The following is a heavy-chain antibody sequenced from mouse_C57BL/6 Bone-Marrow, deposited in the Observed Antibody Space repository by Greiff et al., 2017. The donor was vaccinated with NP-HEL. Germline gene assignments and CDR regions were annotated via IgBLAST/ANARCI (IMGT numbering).Heavy chain of an antibody. V-gene: IGHV14-4*01. J-gene: IGHJ2*01. Sequence: VQLKQSGAELVMPGASVKLSCTASGFNIKDDYMHWVKQRPEQGLEWIGWIDPENGDTEYASKFQGKATITADTSSNTAYLQLSSLTSEDTAVYYCTTDYSGYWGQGTTLTVSS. CDR3: TTDYSGY. D-gene: IGHD2-12*01. CDR2: IDPENGDT. CDR1: GFNIKDDY.